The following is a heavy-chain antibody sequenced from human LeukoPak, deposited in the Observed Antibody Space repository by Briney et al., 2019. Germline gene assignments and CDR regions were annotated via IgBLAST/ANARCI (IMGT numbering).Heavy chain of an antibody. CDR3: ARDVSVATYYFDY. D-gene: IGHD5-12*01. V-gene: IGHV1-3*03. Sequence: ASVKGSSNASGYTFPNYALHWFGHAPRQTRDWIGWINPGDGEIKYSQDFQGRVNITRDTSASKAYMDLSSLRSEDVAVYYCARDVSVATYYFDYWGQGTLATVSS. CDR1: GYTFPNYA. J-gene: IGHJ4*02. CDR2: INPGDGEI.